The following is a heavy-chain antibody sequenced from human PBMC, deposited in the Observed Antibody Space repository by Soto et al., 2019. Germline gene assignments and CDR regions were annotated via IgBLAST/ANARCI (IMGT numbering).Heavy chain of an antibody. CDR3: ARDSPRGYSVAY. J-gene: IGHJ4*02. D-gene: IGHD5-18*01. CDR2: ISYDGSNK. V-gene: IGHV3-30-3*01. Sequence: QVQLVESGGGVVQPGRSLRLSCAASGFTFSSYAMHWVRQAPGKGLEWVAVISYDGSNKYYADSVKGRFTISRDNSKNTLYLQMNSLRAEDTAVYYCARDSPRGYSVAYWGQGTLVTVSS. CDR1: GFTFSSYA.